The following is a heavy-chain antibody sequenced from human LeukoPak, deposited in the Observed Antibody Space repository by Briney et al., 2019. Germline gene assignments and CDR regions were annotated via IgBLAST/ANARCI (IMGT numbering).Heavy chain of an antibody. CDR3: ARAQEDYGDYVGYFDY. D-gene: IGHD4-17*01. V-gene: IGHV4-31*03. CDR1: GGSISSGGYY. Sequence: PSETLSLTCTVSGGSISSGGYYWSWIRQHPGKGLEWIGYIYYSGSTYYNPSLKSRVTISVDTSKSQFSLKLSSVTAADTAVYYCARAQEDYGDYVGYFDYWGQGTLVTVSS. J-gene: IGHJ4*02. CDR2: IYYSGST.